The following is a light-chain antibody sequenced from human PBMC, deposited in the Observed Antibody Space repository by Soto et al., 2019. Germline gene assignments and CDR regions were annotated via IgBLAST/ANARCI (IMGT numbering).Light chain of an antibody. CDR2: EVI. CDR3: SSNAISNTLV. Sequence: QSVLTQPASVSGSPGQSITISCSVTNSDVGGYDYVSWYQQHPGKAPKLIIYEVINRPSGVSNRFSGSKSGNTASLTVSGLQAEDEADYYCSSNAISNTLVFGTGTKVTVL. CDR1: NSDVGGYDY. V-gene: IGLV2-14*03. J-gene: IGLJ1*01.